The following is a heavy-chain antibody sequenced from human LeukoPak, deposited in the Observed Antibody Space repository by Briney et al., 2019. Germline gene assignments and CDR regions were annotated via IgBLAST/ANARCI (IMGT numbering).Heavy chain of an antibody. CDR1: GGSISSSIYY. CDR2: IYYGGST. CDR3: ARQYGSGVFHYYGLDV. J-gene: IGHJ6*02. D-gene: IGHD3-10*01. V-gene: IGHV4-39*01. Sequence: KPSETLSLTCTVSGGSISSSIYYWGWIRQPPGKGLEWIGTIYYGGSTYYNPSLKSRVTISVDTSKNQFSLKLSSVTAADTAVYYCARQYGSGVFHYYGLDVWGQGTTVTVSS.